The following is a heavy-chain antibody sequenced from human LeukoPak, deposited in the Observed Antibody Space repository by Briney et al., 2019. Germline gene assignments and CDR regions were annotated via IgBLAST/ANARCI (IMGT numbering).Heavy chain of an antibody. CDR3: AREYGSGSYDDY. CDR2: ISSSSSYT. CDR1: GFTFSDYC. V-gene: IGHV3-11*06. Sequence: PGGPLRLSCAASGFTFSDYCMSWIRQAPGKGLEWVSYISSSSSYTNYADSVKGRFTISRDNAKNSLYLQMNSLRAEDTAVYYCAREYGSGSYDDYWGQGTLVTVSS. J-gene: IGHJ4*02. D-gene: IGHD3-10*01.